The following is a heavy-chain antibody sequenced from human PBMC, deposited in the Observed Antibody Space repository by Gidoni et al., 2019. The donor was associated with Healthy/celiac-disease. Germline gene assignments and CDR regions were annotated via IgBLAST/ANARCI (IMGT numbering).Heavy chain of an antibody. CDR1: GGSFSGYD. Sequence: QVQLQQWGAGLLKPSETLSLTCAVYGGSFSGYDWSWIRQPPGQWLEWIGEINHSGSPNYNPSLKSRVTISVDTSKNQFSLKLSSVTAADTAVYYCARGLDPGYCSGGSCYYYWGQGTLVTVSS. CDR3: ARGLDPGYCSGGSCYYY. J-gene: IGHJ4*02. CDR2: INHSGSP. D-gene: IGHD2-15*01. V-gene: IGHV4-34*01.